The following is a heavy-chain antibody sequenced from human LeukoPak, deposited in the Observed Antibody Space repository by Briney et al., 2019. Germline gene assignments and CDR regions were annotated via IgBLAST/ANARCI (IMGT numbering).Heavy chain of an antibody. CDR1: GFTFSSYG. V-gene: IGHV3-30*18. Sequence: HSGGSLRLSCAASGFTFSSYGMHWVRQAPGKGLEWVAVISYDGSNKYYADSVKGRLTISRDNSKNTLYLQMNSLRAEDTAVYYCAKDRNSGYDGGFDYWGQGTLVTVSS. CDR2: ISYDGSNK. CDR3: AKDRNSGYDGGFDY. J-gene: IGHJ4*02. D-gene: IGHD5-12*01.